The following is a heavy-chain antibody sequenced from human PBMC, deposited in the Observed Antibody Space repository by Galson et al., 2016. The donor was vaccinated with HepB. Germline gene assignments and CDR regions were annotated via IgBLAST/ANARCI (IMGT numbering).Heavy chain of an antibody. CDR1: GLTFSSFA. J-gene: IGHJ4*02. V-gene: IGHV3-30-3*01. D-gene: IGHD3-16*01. Sequence: SLRLSCAASGLTFSSFAMHWVRQAPGQGLEWVAFISYDGSNNYYADSVKGRFTISRDNSKNTLCLQMNSLRAEDTAVYYCARGGRGELDYWGQGTVVTVSS. CDR3: ARGGRGELDY. CDR2: ISYDGSNN.